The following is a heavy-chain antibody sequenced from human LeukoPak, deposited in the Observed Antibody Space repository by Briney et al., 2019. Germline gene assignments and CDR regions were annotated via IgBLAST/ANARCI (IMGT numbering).Heavy chain of an antibody. J-gene: IGHJ4*02. CDR3: AREDSGYDYSPFDF. D-gene: IGHD5-12*01. CDR2: IYYSGST. CDR1: GGSFSGYY. V-gene: IGHV4-59*01. Sequence: PSETLSLTCAVYGGSFSGYYWSWIRQPPGKGLEWIGYIYYSGSTSYNPSLKSRVTISVDTSMNQFSLKLLSVTAADTAVYYCAREDSGYDYSPFDFWGQGILVTVSS.